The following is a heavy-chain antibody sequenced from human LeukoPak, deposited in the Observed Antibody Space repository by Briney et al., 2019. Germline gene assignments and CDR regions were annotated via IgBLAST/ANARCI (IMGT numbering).Heavy chain of an antibody. CDR2: INHGGST. D-gene: IGHD3-10*01. V-gene: IGHV4-34*01. CDR3: ARVRVDVVRGARYGMDV. CDR1: GETFSDFH. Sequence: PSETLSLTCAVYGETFSDFHWSWIRQSPRKGLEWIGEINHGGSTNYNPSLKSRDTISVDTSKDQFSLRLSSVTAADTAVYYCARVRVDVVRGARYGMDVWGKGTTVTVSS. J-gene: IGHJ6*04.